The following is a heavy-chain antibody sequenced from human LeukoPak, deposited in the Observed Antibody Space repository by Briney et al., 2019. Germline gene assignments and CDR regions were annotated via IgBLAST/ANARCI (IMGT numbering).Heavy chain of an antibody. CDR3: ARDLIGQQLVWDY. J-gene: IGHJ4*02. D-gene: IGHD6-13*01. V-gene: IGHV1-69*13. CDR1: GGTFSSYA. CDR2: IIPIFGTA. Sequence: GASVKVSCKASGGTFSSYAISWVRQAPGQGLEWMGGIIPIFGTANYAQKFQGRVTITADESTSTAYMELSSLRSEDTAVYYCARDLIGQQLVWDYWGQGTLVTVTS.